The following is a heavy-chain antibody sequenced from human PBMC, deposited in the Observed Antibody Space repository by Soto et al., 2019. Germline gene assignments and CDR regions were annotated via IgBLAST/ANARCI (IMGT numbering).Heavy chain of an antibody. J-gene: IGHJ4*02. Sequence: QVQLVESGGGLVKPGGSLRLSCAASGFSFSDYYMSWIRQAPGKGLEWMSYISSSSTYIKYADSVKGRFTISRDNAKNSLYLQMNSLRAEDTALYYCTRTKNSGYDLWGQGTLVTVSS. D-gene: IGHD5-12*01. CDR1: GFSFSDYY. CDR2: ISSSSTYI. CDR3: TRTKNSGYDL. V-gene: IGHV3-11*06.